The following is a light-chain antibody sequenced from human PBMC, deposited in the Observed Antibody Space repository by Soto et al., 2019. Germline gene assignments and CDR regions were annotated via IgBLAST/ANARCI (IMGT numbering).Light chain of an antibody. V-gene: IGKV3-20*01. J-gene: IGKJ5*01. CDR2: GAS. CDR3: QQYGSSPIT. CDR1: QSVNTNY. Sequence: EVVLTQSPGTLSLSPGGRATLSCRASQSVNTNYLAWYQQKSGQAPRLLIYGASSRATGIPDRFSGSGSGTDFTLTINRLEPEDFAAYFCQQYGSSPITFGQGTRLEIK.